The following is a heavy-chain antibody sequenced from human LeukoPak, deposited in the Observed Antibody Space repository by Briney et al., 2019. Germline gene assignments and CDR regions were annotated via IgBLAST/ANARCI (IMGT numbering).Heavy chain of an antibody. V-gene: IGHV3-64*04. CDR2: ISNSGDNT. Sequence: GSLRLSCSASGFTFNGYAMHWVRQAPGKGLEYVSGISNSGDNTYSADSVKGRFTISRDNSKNTLYLQMNSLRAEDTAVYYCATDLTGAKDYWGQGTLVTVSS. D-gene: IGHD1-26*01. CDR3: ATDLTGAKDY. J-gene: IGHJ4*02. CDR1: GFTFNGYA.